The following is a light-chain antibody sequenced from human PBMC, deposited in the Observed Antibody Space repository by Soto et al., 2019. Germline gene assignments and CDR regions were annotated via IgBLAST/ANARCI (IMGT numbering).Light chain of an antibody. Sequence: EISITQTPPTLCVSPGERATPSCTASQSGSSNLAWYQQKPGQAPGLLIYGASTWTTGIPATFSGSGSGTEFTLTISSLQSEDFAVYYCQQYHNKPPWTFGQGTKVDI. J-gene: IGKJ1*01. CDR2: GAS. CDR1: QSGSSN. CDR3: QQYHNKPPWT. V-gene: IGKV3-15*01.